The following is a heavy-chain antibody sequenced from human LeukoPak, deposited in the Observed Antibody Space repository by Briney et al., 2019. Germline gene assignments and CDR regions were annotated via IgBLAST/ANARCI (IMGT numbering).Heavy chain of an antibody. V-gene: IGHV3-21*01. CDR1: GFTFSSCS. J-gene: IGHJ3*02. CDR3: ARDRSSGGPHDAFDI. Sequence: GGSLRLSCAASGFTFSSCSMNWVRQAPGKGLEWVSSISSSSSYIYYADSVKGRFTISRDNAKNSLYLQMNSLRAEDTAVYYCARDRSSGGPHDAFDIWGQGTMATVSS. CDR2: ISSSSSYI. D-gene: IGHD2-15*01.